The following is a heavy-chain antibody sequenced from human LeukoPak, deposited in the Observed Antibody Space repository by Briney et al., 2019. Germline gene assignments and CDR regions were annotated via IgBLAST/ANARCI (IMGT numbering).Heavy chain of an antibody. Sequence: PSQTLSLTCTVSGGSISSGGYYWSWIRQPPGKGLEWIGYIYHSGSTYYNPSLKSRVTISVDRSKNQSSLKLSSVTAADTAVYYCARVSGITGTTVDAFDIWGQGTMVTVSS. CDR1: GGSISSGGYY. CDR3: ARVSGITGTTVDAFDI. V-gene: IGHV4-30-2*01. CDR2: IYHSGST. D-gene: IGHD1-7*01. J-gene: IGHJ3*02.